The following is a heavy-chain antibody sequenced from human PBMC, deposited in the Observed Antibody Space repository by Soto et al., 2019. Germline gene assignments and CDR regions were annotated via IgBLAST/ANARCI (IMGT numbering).Heavy chain of an antibody. J-gene: IGHJ4*02. CDR3: AADPPGIAADG. CDR2: INHSGST. Sequence: SETLSLTCAVYGGSFSGYYWSWIRQPPGKGLEWIGEINHSGSTNYNPSLKSRVTISVDTSKNQFSLKLSSVTAADTAVYYCAADPPGIAADGWGQGTLVTVYS. D-gene: IGHD6-13*01. CDR1: GGSFSGYY. V-gene: IGHV4-34*01.